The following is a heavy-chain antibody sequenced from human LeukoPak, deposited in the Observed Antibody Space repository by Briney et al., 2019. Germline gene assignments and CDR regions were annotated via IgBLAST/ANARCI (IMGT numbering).Heavy chain of an antibody. Sequence: GGSLRFSCAASGFTFSDYYMSWIRQAPGKGLEWVSYISSSGSPIYYADSVKGRFTISRDNAKNSLYLQMNSLRAEDTAVYYCARGARPVAMRNYFDYWGQGTLVTVSS. CDR2: ISSSGSPI. D-gene: IGHD2-2*01. CDR1: GFTFSDYY. J-gene: IGHJ4*02. V-gene: IGHV3-11*01. CDR3: ARGARPVAMRNYFDY.